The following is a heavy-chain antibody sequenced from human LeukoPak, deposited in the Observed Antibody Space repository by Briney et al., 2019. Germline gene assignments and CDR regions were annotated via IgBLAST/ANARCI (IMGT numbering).Heavy chain of an antibody. CDR3: ARDGSGRYVPYYYYMDV. CDR2: ISAYNGNT. CDR1: GYTFTSYG. Sequence: ASVKVSCKASGYTFTSYGISWVRQAPGQGLERMGWISAYNGNTNYAQKLQGRVTMTTDTSTSTAYMELRSLRSEDTAVYYCARDGSGRYVPYYYYMDVWGKGTTVTVSS. J-gene: IGHJ6*03. D-gene: IGHD3-10*01. V-gene: IGHV1-18*01.